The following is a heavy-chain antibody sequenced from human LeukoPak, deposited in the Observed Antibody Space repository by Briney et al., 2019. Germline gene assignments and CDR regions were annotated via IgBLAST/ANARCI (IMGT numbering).Heavy chain of an antibody. CDR1: GGSISSGSYY. V-gene: IGHV4-61*02. Sequence: TLTLTCTVSGGSISSGSYYWSWIRQPAGKGLEWIGRIYTSGSTNYNPSLKSRVTISVDTSKNQFSLKLSSVTAADTAVYYCARELYYDSSGYYFSFDYWGQGTLVTVSS. CDR2: IYTSGST. CDR3: ARELYYDSSGYYFSFDY. J-gene: IGHJ4*02. D-gene: IGHD3-22*01.